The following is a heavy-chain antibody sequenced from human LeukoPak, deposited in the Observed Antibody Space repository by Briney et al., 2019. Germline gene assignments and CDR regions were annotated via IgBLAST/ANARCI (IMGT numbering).Heavy chain of an antibody. CDR3: ARDLVGYCSSTSCYYLDY. J-gene: IGHJ4*02. Sequence: GGSLRLSCAASGFTFSSYSMNWVRQAPGKGLEWVSSISSSSSYIYYADSVKGRFTISRDSAKNSLYLQMNSLRAEDTAVYYCARDLVGYCSSTSCYYLDYWGQGTLVTVSS. D-gene: IGHD2-2*01. CDR2: ISSSSSYI. CDR1: GFTFSSYS. V-gene: IGHV3-21*01.